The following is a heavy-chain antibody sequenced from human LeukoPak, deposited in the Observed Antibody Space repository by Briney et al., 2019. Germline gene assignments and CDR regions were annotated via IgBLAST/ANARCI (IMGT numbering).Heavy chain of an antibody. D-gene: IGHD2-15*01. CDR1: XGSXSSXSYY. V-gene: IGHV4-39*01. J-gene: IGHJ4*02. CDR2: IYYSGST. Sequence: LSLTCTVSXGSXSSXSYYWXWXRQPPGXXLEWIGSIYYSGSTYYNPSLKSRVTISVDTSKNQFSLKLSSVTAADTAVYYCARQGSRNFDYWGQGTLVTVSS. CDR3: ARQGSRNFDY.